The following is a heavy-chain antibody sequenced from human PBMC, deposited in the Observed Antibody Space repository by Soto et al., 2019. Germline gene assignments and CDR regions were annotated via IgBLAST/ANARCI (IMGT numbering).Heavy chain of an antibody. V-gene: IGHV3-23*01. CDR3: AKDPSEGFLEWPQVRLLVSYFDY. Sequence: GGSLRLSCVASGFTFSSYAMSWVRQAPGKGLEWVSAISGSGGSTYYADSVKGRFTISRDNSKNTLYLQMNSLRAEDTAVYYCAKDPSEGFLEWPQVRLLVSYFDYWGQGTLVTVSS. CDR1: GFTFSSYA. J-gene: IGHJ4*02. CDR2: ISGSGGST. D-gene: IGHD3-3*01.